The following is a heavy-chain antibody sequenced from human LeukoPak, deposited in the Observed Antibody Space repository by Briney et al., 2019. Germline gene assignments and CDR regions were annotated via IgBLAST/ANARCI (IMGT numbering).Heavy chain of an antibody. CDR3: AKHYYGSGTYLDY. CDR1: GFIFSSCS. CDR2: ISSSGDDT. V-gene: IGHV3-23*01. D-gene: IGHD3-10*01. Sequence: GGSLRLSCAASGFIFSSCSMSWVRQAPGKGLEWVSGISSSGDDTVYADSVKGRFTISRDNSKNTLYLQVNTLRAEDTAVYYCAKHYYGSGTYLDYWGQGTLVTVSS. J-gene: IGHJ4*02.